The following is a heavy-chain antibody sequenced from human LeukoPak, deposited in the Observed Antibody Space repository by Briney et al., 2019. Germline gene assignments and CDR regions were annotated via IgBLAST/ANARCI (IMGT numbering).Heavy chain of an antibody. CDR1: GFTFSSYA. J-gene: IGHJ4*02. D-gene: IGHD3-22*01. CDR3: ARTYDHYYDSSGPDY. CDR2: ISYDGSNK. V-gene: IGHV3-30-3*01. Sequence: GRSLRLSCAASGFTFSSYAMHWVRQAPGKGLEWVAVISYDGSNKYYADSVKGRFTISRDNSKNTLYLQMNSLRAEDTAVYYCARTYDHYYDSSGPDYWGQGTLVTVSS.